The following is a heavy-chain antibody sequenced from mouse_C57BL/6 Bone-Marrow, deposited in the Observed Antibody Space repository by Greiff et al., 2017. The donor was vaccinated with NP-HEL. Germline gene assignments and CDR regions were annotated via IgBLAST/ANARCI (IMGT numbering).Heavy chain of an antibody. CDR1: GFTFSSYA. D-gene: IGHD1-1*01. CDR2: ISSGGDYI. CDR3: TRGGYGSSSWYFDV. J-gene: IGHJ1*03. Sequence: EVQLVESGEGLVKPGGSLKLSCAASGFTFSSYAMSWVRQTPEKRLEWVAYISSGGDYIYYADTVKGRFTISRDNARNTLYLQMSSLKSEDTAMYYCTRGGYGSSSWYFDVWGTGTTVTVSS. V-gene: IGHV5-9-1*02.